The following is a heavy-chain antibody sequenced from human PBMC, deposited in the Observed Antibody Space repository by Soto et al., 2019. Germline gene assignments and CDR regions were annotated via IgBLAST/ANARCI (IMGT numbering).Heavy chain of an antibody. CDR3: AKDRAVLRFLGWLLSFDY. D-gene: IGHD3-3*01. CDR2: ISGSGGST. V-gene: IGHV3-23*01. CDR1: GFTFSSYA. Sequence: GGSLRLSCAASGFTFSSYAMSWVRQAPGKGLEWVSAISGSGGSTYYADYRRGRYTISRDNSKNTLYLQMNSLTAEDTAVYYCAKDRAVLRFLGWLLSFDYWGQGTLVTVSS. J-gene: IGHJ4*02.